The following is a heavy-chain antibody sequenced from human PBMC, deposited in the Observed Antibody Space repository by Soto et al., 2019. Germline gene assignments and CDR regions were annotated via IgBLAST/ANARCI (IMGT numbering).Heavy chain of an antibody. J-gene: IGHJ6*02. CDR3: ARVPVEMATIGYYYSYGVDV. V-gene: IGHV4-61*01. D-gene: IGHD5-12*01. CDR1: GDSVTSGSHC. CDR2: IFYSENT. Sequence: SETLSLTCTVSGDSVTSGSHCCVWIRQPPWSGLEYIGYIFYSENTSYHPSLKSRVTISVDTSKNQFSLKLSSVTAADTALYYCARVPVEMATIGYYYSYGVDVWGQGTTVTVSS.